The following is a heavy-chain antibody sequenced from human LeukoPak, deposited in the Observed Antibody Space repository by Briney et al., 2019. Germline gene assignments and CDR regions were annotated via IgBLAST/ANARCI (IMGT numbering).Heavy chain of an antibody. CDR3: ARGRRGKYYDILTGYSTHDY. CDR1: GYTFTSYY. D-gene: IGHD3-9*01. V-gene: IGHV1-46*01. Sequence: ASVKVSCKASGYTFTSYYMHWVRQAPGQGLEWMGIINPSGGSTSYAQKFQGRVTMTRDTSTSTVYMELSSLRSEDTAVYYCARGRRGKYYDILTGYSTHDYWGRGTLVTVSS. CDR2: INPSGGST. J-gene: IGHJ4*02.